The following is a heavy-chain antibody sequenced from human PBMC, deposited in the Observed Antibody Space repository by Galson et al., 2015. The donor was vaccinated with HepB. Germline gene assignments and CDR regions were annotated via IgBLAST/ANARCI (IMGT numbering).Heavy chain of an antibody. CDR1: KGSISSFY. D-gene: IGHD3-16*01. V-gene: IGHV4-59*01. Sequence: TLSLTCTVSKGSISSFYWSWIRQPPGKGLEWIGYISYTGSTNYNPSLKSRVTISVDTSKNQFSLKLSSVTAADTAVYYCARSRGFGGVTSGLDYWGQGTLVTVSS. CDR3: ARSRGFGGVTSGLDY. CDR2: ISYTGST. J-gene: IGHJ4*02.